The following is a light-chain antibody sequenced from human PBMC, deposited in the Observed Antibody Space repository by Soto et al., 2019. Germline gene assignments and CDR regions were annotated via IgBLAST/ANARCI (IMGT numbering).Light chain of an antibody. V-gene: IGKV4-1*01. J-gene: IGKJ4*01. Sequence: DIVMTQSPDSLAVSLGERATINCKSSQSVLYSSNNKNYLAWYQQKPGQPPKLLIYWASTRESGVPDRFSGSGSGTDFTLTSGSLQAEEXAXXXXXQYXXTPLTCGGGTKVEIK. CDR2: WAS. CDR3: XQYXXTPLT. CDR1: QSVLYSSNNKNY.